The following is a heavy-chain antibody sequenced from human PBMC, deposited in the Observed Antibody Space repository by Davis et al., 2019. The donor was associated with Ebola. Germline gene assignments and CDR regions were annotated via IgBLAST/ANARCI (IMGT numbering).Heavy chain of an antibody. CDR3: ARGGGIQLWFIGKHYGMDV. CDR2: INHSGST. D-gene: IGHD5-18*01. CDR1: GFSLSTSGM. Sequence: SGPTLVKPTQTLTLTCTFSGFSLSTSGMCVSWIRQPPGKGLEWIGEINHSGSTNYNPSLKSRVTISVDTSKNQFSLKLSSVTAADTAVYYCARGGGIQLWFIGKHYGMDVWGQGTTVTVSS. V-gene: IGHV4-39*07. J-gene: IGHJ6*02.